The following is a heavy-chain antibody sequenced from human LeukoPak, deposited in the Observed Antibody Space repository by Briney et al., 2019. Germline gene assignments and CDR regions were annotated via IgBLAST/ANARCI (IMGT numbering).Heavy chain of an antibody. CDR3: ARDLSGYRYYYGMDV. D-gene: IGHD3-3*01. J-gene: IGHJ6*02. CDR2: INAGNGNT. Sequence: ASVKVSCKASGYTFTSYAMHWVRQAPGQRLEWMGWINAGNGNTKYSQKFQGRVTITRDTSASTAYMELSSLRSEDTAVYYCARDLSGYRYYYGMDVWGLGTTVTVSS. CDR1: GYTFTSYA. V-gene: IGHV1-3*01.